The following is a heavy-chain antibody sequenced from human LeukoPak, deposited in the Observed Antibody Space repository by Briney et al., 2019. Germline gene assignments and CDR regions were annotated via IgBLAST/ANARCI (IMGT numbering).Heavy chain of an antibody. CDR2: ISAYNGYT. Sequence: ASVKVSCKASGGTFSSYAISWVRQAPGQGLEWMGWISAYNGYTNYAQRLQGRVTMTTDTSTSTAYMELMSLRSDDTAVYYCARTVSASATRKYYYYYMDVWGKGTTVTISS. J-gene: IGHJ6*03. V-gene: IGHV1-18*01. CDR1: GGTFSSYA. D-gene: IGHD2-15*01. CDR3: ARTVSASATRKYYYYYMDV.